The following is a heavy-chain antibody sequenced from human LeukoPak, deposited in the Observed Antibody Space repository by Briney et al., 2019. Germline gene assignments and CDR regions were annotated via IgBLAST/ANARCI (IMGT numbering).Heavy chain of an antibody. J-gene: IGHJ4*02. CDR1: GFTFSSYG. V-gene: IGHV3-33*01. CDR3: ARAEALKFRDFDY. CDR2: IWYDGSNK. Sequence: GGSLRLSCAASGFTFSSYGMHWVRQAPGKGLEGVAVIWYDGSNKYYADSVKGRFTISRDNARNSLYLQMNSLRAEDTAIYYCARAEALKFRDFDYWGQGTLVTVSS.